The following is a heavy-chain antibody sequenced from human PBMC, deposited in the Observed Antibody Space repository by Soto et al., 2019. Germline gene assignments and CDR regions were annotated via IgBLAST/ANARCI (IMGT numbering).Heavy chain of an antibody. Sequence: SETLSLTCTVSGGSISSYYWSWIRQPPGKGLEWIGYIYYSGSTNYNPSLKSRVTISVDTSKNQFSLKLSSVTAADTAVYYCAGTVVGEDMDVWGKGTTVTVSS. CDR1: GGSISSYY. D-gene: IGHD2-15*01. CDR3: AGTVVGEDMDV. V-gene: IGHV4-59*08. CDR2: IYYSGST. J-gene: IGHJ6*03.